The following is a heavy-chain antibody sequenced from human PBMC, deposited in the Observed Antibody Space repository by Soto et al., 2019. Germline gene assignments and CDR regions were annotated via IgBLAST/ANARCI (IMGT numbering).Heavy chain of an antibody. Sequence: ASVKVSCKASGGTFSSYTISWVRQAPGQGLEWMGRIIPILGIANYAQKFQGRVTITADKSTSTAYMELSSLRSEDTAVYYCARVEDSSGWYDYWGQGTLVTVSS. CDR2: IIPILGIA. V-gene: IGHV1-69*02. CDR3: ARVEDSSGWYDY. J-gene: IGHJ4*02. D-gene: IGHD6-19*01. CDR1: GGTFSSYT.